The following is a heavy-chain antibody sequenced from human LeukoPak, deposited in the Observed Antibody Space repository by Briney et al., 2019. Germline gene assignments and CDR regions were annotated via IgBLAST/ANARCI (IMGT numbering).Heavy chain of an antibody. J-gene: IGHJ4*02. CDR1: GFTLSSYR. D-gene: IGHD6-19*01. V-gene: IGHV3-21*01. CDR2: ISSGNTYI. Sequence: PGGSLRLSCAPSGFTLSSYRMNWVRRAPGRGLEWVSCISSGNTYIYYADSVKDQFKISRDNDKNSLNLQMNSLRAEDTAVYYCAREGSGVAGHFDYWGQGTMVTVSS. CDR3: AREGSGVAGHFDY.